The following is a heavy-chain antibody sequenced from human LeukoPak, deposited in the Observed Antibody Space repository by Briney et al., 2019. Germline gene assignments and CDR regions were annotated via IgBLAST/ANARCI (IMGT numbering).Heavy chain of an antibody. CDR3: ARGGRRGSYDY. Sequence: SETLSLTCAVYGGSFSGYYWSWIRQPPGKGLEWIGEINHSGSTNYNPSLKSRVTISVDTSKNQFSLKLSFVTAADTAVYYCARGGRRGSYDYWGQGTLVTVSS. CDR1: GGSFSGYY. CDR2: INHSGST. D-gene: IGHD1-26*01. V-gene: IGHV4-34*01. J-gene: IGHJ4*02.